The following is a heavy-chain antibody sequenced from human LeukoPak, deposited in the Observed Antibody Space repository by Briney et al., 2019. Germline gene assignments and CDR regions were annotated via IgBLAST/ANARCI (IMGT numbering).Heavy chain of an antibody. J-gene: IGHJ6*03. CDR3: ARTRDNYYYMDV. Sequence: GGSLRLSCAASGFTFSNYGMTWVRQAPGMRLEWVSTIDTSGGATYYADSVKGRFTISRDNSKNSLYLQMNSLRAEDTAVYYCARTRDNYYYMDVWGKGTTVTVSS. V-gene: IGHV3-23*01. D-gene: IGHD2-2*01. CDR1: GFTFSNYG. CDR2: IDTSGGAT.